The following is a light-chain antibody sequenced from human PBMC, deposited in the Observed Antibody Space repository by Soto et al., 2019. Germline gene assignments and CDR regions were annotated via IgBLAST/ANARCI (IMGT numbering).Light chain of an antibody. Sequence: IALTQSPGTLPLSPGERATLSCRASQRVSSSYLAWYQQKAGQAPRLVIYGASSRATGIPDRFSGSGSGTDFTLTISRLEPEDFAVYYCQQYGSSPWTFGQGTKVDIK. CDR3: QQYGSSPWT. V-gene: IGKV3-20*01. J-gene: IGKJ1*01. CDR2: GAS. CDR1: QRVSSSY.